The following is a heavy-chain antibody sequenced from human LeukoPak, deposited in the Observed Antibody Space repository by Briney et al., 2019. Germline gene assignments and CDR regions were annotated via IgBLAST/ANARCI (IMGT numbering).Heavy chain of an antibody. CDR1: GFTFSSYA. Sequence: GGSLRLSCAASGFTFSSYAMSWVRQAPGKGLEWVSTMSGSGGSTYYADSVKGRFTISRDNSKNTLFVQMNSLRAEDTAVYYCAKDLRGDSYYFYGMDVWGQGTTVTVSS. V-gene: IGHV3-23*01. J-gene: IGHJ6*02. CDR3: AKDLRGDSYYFYGMDV. CDR2: MSGSGGST. D-gene: IGHD3-3*01.